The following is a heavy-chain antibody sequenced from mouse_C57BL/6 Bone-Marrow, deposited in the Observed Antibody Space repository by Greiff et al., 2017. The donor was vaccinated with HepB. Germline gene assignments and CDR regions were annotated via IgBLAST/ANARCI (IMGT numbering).Heavy chain of an antibody. V-gene: IGHV5-6*01. J-gene: IGHJ2*01. CDR2: ISSGGSYT. Sequence: EVKLMESGGDLVKPGGSLKLSCAASGFTFSSYGMSWVRQTPDKRLEWVATISSGGSYTYYPDSVKGRFTISRDNAKNTLYLQMSSMKAEDTAMYYCARKDYGTLYFDYWGQGTTLTVSS. CDR1: GFTFSSYG. D-gene: IGHD1-1*01. CDR3: ARKDYGTLYFDY.